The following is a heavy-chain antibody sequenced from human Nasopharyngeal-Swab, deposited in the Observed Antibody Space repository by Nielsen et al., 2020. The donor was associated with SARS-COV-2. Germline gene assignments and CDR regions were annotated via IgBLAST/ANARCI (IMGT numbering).Heavy chain of an antibody. CDR2: IYYSGST. CDR1: GGSISSSSYY. J-gene: IGHJ4*02. Sequence: SETLSLTYTASGGSISSSSYYWGWIRQPPGRGLEWIVRIYYSGSTYYNPSLKSRVTISVDTSKNQFSLKLSSVTAADTAVYYCARQGNQITIFGVVNENPYYFDYWGQGTLVTVSS. V-gene: IGHV4-39*01. CDR3: ARQGNQITIFGVVNENPYYFDY. D-gene: IGHD3-3*01.